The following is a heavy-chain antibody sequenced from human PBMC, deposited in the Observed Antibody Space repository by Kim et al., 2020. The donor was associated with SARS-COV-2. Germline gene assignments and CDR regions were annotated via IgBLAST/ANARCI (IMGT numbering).Heavy chain of an antibody. CDR3: ARVGLGREAQSGAAIDAFDI. CDR2: ISSSSSYT. Sequence: GGSLRLSCAASGFTFSDYYMSWIRQAPGKGLEWVSYISSSSSYTNYADSVKGRFTISRDNAKNSLYLQMNSLRAEDTAVYYCARVGLGREAQSGAAIDAFDIWGQGTMVTVSS. CDR1: GFTFSDYY. J-gene: IGHJ3*02. V-gene: IGHV3-11*06. D-gene: IGHD3-16*01.